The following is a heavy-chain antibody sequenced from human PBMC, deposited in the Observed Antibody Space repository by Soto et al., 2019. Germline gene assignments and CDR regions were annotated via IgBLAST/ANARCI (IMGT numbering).Heavy chain of an antibody. CDR3: ARTAWLPPYYFDY. Sequence: SETLSLTCTVSGGSISSYYWSWIRQPPGKGLEWIGYIYYSGSTNYNPSLKSRVTISVDTSKNQFSLKLSSVTAADTAVYYCARTAWLPPYYFDYWGQGTLVTVSS. D-gene: IGHD3-22*01. CDR2: IYYSGST. CDR1: GGSISSYY. V-gene: IGHV4-59*01. J-gene: IGHJ4*02.